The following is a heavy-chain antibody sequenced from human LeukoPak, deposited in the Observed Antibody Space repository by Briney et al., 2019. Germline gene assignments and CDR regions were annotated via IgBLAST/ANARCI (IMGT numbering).Heavy chain of an antibody. CDR3: ARGGTGDPLDY. Sequence: PGGSLRFSCAASGFTFSSYAMHWVRQAPGKGLEWVAVISYDGSNKYYADSVKGRFTISRDNSKNTLYLQMNSLRAEDTAVYYCARGGTGDPLDYWGQGTLVTVSS. J-gene: IGHJ4*02. CDR2: ISYDGSNK. CDR1: GFTFSSYA. D-gene: IGHD7-27*01. V-gene: IGHV3-30-3*01.